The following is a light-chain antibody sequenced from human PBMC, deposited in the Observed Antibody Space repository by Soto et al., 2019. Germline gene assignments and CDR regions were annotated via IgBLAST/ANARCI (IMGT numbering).Light chain of an antibody. CDR3: RSYTSRSTYV. Sequence: QSVLTQPASVSGSPGQSITISCTGTSSDVGGYNYVSWYQQHPGKAPKLMIYDVSNRPSGVSDRFSGSKSGNTASLTISGLQAEDEADYYCRSYTSRSTYVFGTGNKVTDL. CDR1: SSDVGGYNY. J-gene: IGLJ1*01. V-gene: IGLV2-14*01. CDR2: DVS.